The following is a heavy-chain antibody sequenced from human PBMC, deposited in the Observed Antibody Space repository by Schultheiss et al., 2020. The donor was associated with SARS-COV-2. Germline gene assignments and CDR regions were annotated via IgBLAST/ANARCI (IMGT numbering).Heavy chain of an antibody. CDR1: GYTFTSYY. J-gene: IGHJ5*02. CDR3: ARDRYPRSSWYRFWFDP. V-gene: IGHV1-46*01. Sequence: ASVKVSCKASGYTFTSYYMHWVRQAPGQGLEWMGIINPSGGSTSYAQKFQGRVTMTRDTSTSTVYMELSSLRSEDTAVYYCARDRYPRSSWYRFWFDPWGQGTLVTVAS. D-gene: IGHD6-13*01. CDR2: INPSGGST.